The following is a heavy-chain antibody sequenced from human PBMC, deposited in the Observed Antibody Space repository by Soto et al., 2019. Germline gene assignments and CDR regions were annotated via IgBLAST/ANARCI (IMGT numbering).Heavy chain of an antibody. CDR2: IYYSGST. CDR3: MLGSGWKDFDY. D-gene: IGHD3-22*01. CDR1: GGSISGSSYY. V-gene: IGHV4-39*01. Sequence: PSETLSLTCTVSGGSISGSSYYWGWIRQPPGKGLEWIGNIYYSGSTYYNPSLKSRVTISVDTSKNQSSLKLSSVTAADTAVYYCMLGSGWKDFDYWGQGTLVTVSS. J-gene: IGHJ4*02.